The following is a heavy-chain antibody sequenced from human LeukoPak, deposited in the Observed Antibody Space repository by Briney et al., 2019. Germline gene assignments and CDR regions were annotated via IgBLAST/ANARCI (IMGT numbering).Heavy chain of an antibody. Sequence: GGSLRLSCAASGFTFDDYDMTWVRQAPGKGLEWVSGISRHGGSTTYADSVKGRFTISRDNAKNTLYLQMNSLRAEDTAVYYCARGSDIGDILTGYYRYFDYWGQGTLVTVSS. V-gene: IGHV3-20*04. CDR3: ARGSDIGDILTGYYRYFDY. D-gene: IGHD3-9*01. CDR1: GFTFDDYD. CDR2: ISRHGGST. J-gene: IGHJ4*02.